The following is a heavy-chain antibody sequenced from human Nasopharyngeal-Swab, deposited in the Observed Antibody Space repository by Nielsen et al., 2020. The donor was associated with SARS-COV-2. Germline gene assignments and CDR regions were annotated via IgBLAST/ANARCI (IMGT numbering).Heavy chain of an antibody. D-gene: IGHD4-23*01. Sequence: VRQAPGKGLEWVSVIYSGGSTYYADSVKGRFTISRDNSKNTLYLQMNSLSAEDTAVYYCARDKGGNSPPYYFDYWGQGTLVNVSS. V-gene: IGHV3-53*01. CDR2: IYSGGST. J-gene: IGHJ4*02. CDR3: ARDKGGNSPPYYFDY.